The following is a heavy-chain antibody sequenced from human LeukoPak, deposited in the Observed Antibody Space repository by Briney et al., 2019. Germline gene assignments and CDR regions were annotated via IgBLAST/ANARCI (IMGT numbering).Heavy chain of an antibody. D-gene: IGHD6-13*01. J-gene: IGHJ4*02. V-gene: IGHV3-15*01. CDR3: TTDAATIAAAGTGPY. CDR1: GFTLSNAW. Sequence: GGSLRLSCAASGFTLSNAWMSWVRQAPGKGLEWVGRIKSKTDGGTTDYAAPVKGRFTISRDDSKNTLYLQMNSLKTEDTAVYYCTTDAATIAAAGTGPYWGQGTLVTVSS. CDR2: IKSKTDGGTT.